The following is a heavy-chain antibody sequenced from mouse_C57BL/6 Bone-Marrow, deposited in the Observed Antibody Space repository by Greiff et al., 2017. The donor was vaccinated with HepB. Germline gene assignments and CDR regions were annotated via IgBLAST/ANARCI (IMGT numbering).Heavy chain of an antibody. D-gene: IGHD3-2*02. CDR2: IHPNSGST. J-gene: IGHJ2*01. V-gene: IGHV1-64*01. Sequence: VQLQQPGAELVKPGASVKLSCKASGYTFTSYWMHWVKQRPGQGLEWIGMIHPNSGSTNYNEKFKSKATLTVDKSSSTAYMQLSSLTSEDSAVYYCGRPAQARGDYWGQGTTLTVSS. CDR1: GYTFTSYW. CDR3: GRPAQARGDY.